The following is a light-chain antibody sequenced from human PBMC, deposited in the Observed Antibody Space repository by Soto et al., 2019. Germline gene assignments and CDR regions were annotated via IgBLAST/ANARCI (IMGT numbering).Light chain of an antibody. CDR3: QLYDSSSWT. CDR2: GAS. V-gene: IGKV3-20*01. J-gene: IGKJ1*01. Sequence: EIVLTQSPGTLSLSPGERATLSCRDSQRFSSSNSAWYQQKPGQAPRLLIYGASTRATGIPDRFSGSGSGTDFTLTISRLEPEDFAVYYCQLYDSSSWTFGQGAKVEIK. CDR1: QRFSSSN.